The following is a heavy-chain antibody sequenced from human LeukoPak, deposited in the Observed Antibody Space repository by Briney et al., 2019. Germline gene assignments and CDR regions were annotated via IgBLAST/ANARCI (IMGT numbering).Heavy chain of an antibody. CDR1: GFTFSDYY. J-gene: IGHJ6*02. CDR3: ARVRGAWTSGDYDGMDV. Sequence: GGSLRLSCAASGFTFSDYYTSWIRQAPGKGLEWVSYISSSGSTIYYADSVKGRFTISRDNAKNSLYLQMNSLRAEDTAVYYCARVRGAWTSGDYDGMDVWGQGTTVTVSS. V-gene: IGHV3-11*01. D-gene: IGHD3/OR15-3a*01. CDR2: ISSSGSTI.